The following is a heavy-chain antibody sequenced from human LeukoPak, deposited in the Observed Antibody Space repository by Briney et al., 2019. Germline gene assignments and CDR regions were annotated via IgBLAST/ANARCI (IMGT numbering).Heavy chain of an antibody. J-gene: IGHJ6*02. Sequence: SLRHSCVVSVFSLDDHAMHSVRQAPGEGVEWVSGMSWNGGSLDYADSVKGRFIISRDNAKKSLYLQMNSLRVEDTAVYYCAKDTEFGERYHGMDVWGQGTTVTVSS. CDR2: MSWNGGSL. CDR1: VFSLDDHA. V-gene: IGHV3-9*01. CDR3: AKDTEFGERYHGMDV. D-gene: IGHD3-10*01.